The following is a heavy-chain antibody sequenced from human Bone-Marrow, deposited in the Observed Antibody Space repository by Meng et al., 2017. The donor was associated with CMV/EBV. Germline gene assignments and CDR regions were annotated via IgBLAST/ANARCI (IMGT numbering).Heavy chain of an antibody. CDR2: INHSGST. D-gene: IGHD6-13*01. CDR1: GGSFSGYY. V-gene: IGHV4-34*01. J-gene: IGHJ4*02. CDR3: GRAGSKYSSSWYTLRGIDN. Sequence: SETLSLTCAVYGGSFSGYYWSWIRQPPGKGLEWIGEINHSGSTNYNPSLKSRVTISVDTSKNQFSLKLSCVTAADTAVYYCGRAGSKYSSSWYTLRGIDNWGQGTLVTVSS.